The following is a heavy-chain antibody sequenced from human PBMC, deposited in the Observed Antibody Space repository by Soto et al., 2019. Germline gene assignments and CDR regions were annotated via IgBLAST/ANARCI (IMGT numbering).Heavy chain of an antibody. CDR3: ARGGTIFGVVIDSLVGYYYGMDV. V-gene: IGHV1-69*13. D-gene: IGHD3-3*01. J-gene: IGHJ6*02. Sequence: SVKVSCKASGGTFSSYAISWVRQAPGQGLEWMGGIIPIFGTANYAQKFQGRVTITADESTSTAYMELSSLRSEDTAVYYCARGGTIFGVVIDSLVGYYYGMDVWGQGITVTVSS. CDR1: GGTFSSYA. CDR2: IIPIFGTA.